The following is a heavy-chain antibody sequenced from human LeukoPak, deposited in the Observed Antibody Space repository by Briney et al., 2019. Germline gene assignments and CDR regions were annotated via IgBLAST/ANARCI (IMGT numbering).Heavy chain of an antibody. J-gene: IGHJ6*02. D-gene: IGHD3-22*01. CDR3: ARFSMYYYDSSGYYYYYYGMDV. V-gene: IGHV4-59*01. CDR1: GGSISSYY. Sequence: SETLSLTCTGSGGSISSYYWRWIRQPPGNGREGSGCIYYSGSTNYNPSLNSLVTISVDTSKNQFSLKLSSVTAAETAVYYCARFSMYYYDSSGYYYYYYGMDVWGQGTTVTVSS. CDR2: IYYSGST.